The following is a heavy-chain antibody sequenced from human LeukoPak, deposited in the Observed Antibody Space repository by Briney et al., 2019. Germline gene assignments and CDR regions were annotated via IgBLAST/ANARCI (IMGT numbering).Heavy chain of an antibody. D-gene: IGHD2-21*02. CDR1: GFTFSSYS. J-gene: IGHJ6*02. V-gene: IGHV3-21*01. CDR3: ARRAYCGGDCYSGSYYYYGMDV. Sequence: GGSLRLSCAASGFTFSSYSMNWVRQAPGKGLEWVSSISSSSYIHNADSVKGRFTISRDNAKNSLYLQMNSLRAEDTAVYYCARRAYCGGDCYSGSYYYYGMDVWGQGTTVTVSS. CDR2: ISSSSYI.